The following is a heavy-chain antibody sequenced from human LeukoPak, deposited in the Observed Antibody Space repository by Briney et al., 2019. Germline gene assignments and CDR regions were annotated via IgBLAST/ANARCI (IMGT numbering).Heavy chain of an antibody. Sequence: SVKVSCKASGGTFSSYAISWVRQAPGQGLEWMGGIIPIFGTANYAQKFQGRVTITADESTSTAYMELSSLRSEDTAVYYCARGGIAARPVDYWGQGTLVTVPS. J-gene: IGHJ4*02. CDR1: GGTFSSYA. V-gene: IGHV1-69*01. D-gene: IGHD6-6*01. CDR2: IIPIFGTA. CDR3: ARGGIAARPVDY.